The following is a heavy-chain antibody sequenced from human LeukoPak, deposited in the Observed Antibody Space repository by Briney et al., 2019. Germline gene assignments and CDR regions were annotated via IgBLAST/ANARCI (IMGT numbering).Heavy chain of an antibody. D-gene: IGHD2-2*01. J-gene: IGHJ1*01. Sequence: PGGSLRLSCTASGFTFSTYSMSWVRQAPGKGLEWVAVISYDGSNKYYADSVKGRFTISRDNSKNTLYLQMNSLRAEDTAVYYCAKPAGGYCSSTSCYVVDFQHWGQGTLVTVSS. CDR1: GFTFSTYS. V-gene: IGHV3-30*18. CDR3: AKPAGGYCSSTSCYVVDFQH. CDR2: ISYDGSNK.